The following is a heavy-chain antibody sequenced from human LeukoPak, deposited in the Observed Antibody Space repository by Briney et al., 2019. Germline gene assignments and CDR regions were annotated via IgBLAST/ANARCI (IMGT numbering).Heavy chain of an antibody. V-gene: IGHV4-34*01. CDR1: GGSFSGYY. Sequence: SETLSLTCAVYGGSFSGYYWSWIRLPPGKGLEWIGEINHSGSTNYNPSLKSRVTISVDTSKNQFSLKLGSVTAADTAVYYCARGSSSWYVGKANDYWGQGTLVTVSS. CDR2: INHSGST. J-gene: IGHJ4*02. D-gene: IGHD6-13*01. CDR3: ARGSSSWYVGKANDY.